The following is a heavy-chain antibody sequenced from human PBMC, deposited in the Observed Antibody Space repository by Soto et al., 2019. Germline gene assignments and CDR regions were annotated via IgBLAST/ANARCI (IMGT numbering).Heavy chain of an antibody. Sequence: GGSLRLSCAASGFTFSSYGMHWVHQAPGKGLEWVAVIWYDGSNKYYADSVKGRFTISRDNSKNTLYLQMNSLRAEDTAVYYCARKGYCSSTSCPIYGMDVWGQGTTVTVYS. J-gene: IGHJ6*02. V-gene: IGHV3-33*01. CDR3: ARKGYCSSTSCPIYGMDV. CDR1: GFTFSSYG. D-gene: IGHD2-2*01. CDR2: IWYDGSNK.